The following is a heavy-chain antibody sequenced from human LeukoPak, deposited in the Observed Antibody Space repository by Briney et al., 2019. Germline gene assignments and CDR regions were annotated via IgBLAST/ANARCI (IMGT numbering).Heavy chain of an antibody. CDR3: ASAVVRAREIH. CDR1: GLTFNNYA. Sequence: GGSLRLSCAASGLTFNNYAMSWVRQAPGKGLEWVSAISGSGASTYYADSVKGRFTISRDNSKNTLYVQMNSLRAEDTAVYYCASAVVRAREIHWGQGTLVTVSS. V-gene: IGHV3-23*01. D-gene: IGHD3-10*01. CDR2: ISGSGAST. J-gene: IGHJ4*02.